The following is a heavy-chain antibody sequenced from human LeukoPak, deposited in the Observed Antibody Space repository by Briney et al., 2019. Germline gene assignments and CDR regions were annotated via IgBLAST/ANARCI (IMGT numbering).Heavy chain of an antibody. Sequence: ASVKVSCKASGYTFTSYDINWVRQATGQGLEWMGWMNPSSGNTGYAQKFQGRVTMTRNTSISTAYMELSSLRSEDTAVYYCARVPGRVIYYYYYMDVWGKGTTVTVSS. J-gene: IGHJ6*03. V-gene: IGHV1-8*01. D-gene: IGHD5-24*01. CDR1: GYTFTSYD. CDR3: ARVPGRVIYYYYYMDV. CDR2: MNPSSGNT.